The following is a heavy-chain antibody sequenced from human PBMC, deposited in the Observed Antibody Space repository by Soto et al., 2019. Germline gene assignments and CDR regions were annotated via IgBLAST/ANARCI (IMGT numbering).Heavy chain of an antibody. CDR3: VRDWDWYFDC. CDR2: DGSDK. V-gene: IGHV3-30*12. J-gene: IGHJ4*02. Sequence: QPGGSLRLSCAASGFTFKTTGMHWVRQAPGKGLEWVASDGSDKNYADSVKGRFTISRDNSKNTLYLQMNSLRGEDTAIYYCVRDWDWYFDCWGQGTLVTVSS. CDR1: GFTFKTTG. D-gene: IGHD1-26*01.